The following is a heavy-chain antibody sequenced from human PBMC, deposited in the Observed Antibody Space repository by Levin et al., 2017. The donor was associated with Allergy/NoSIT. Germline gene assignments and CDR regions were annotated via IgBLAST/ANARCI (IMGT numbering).Heavy chain of an antibody. Sequence: SCAVSGFTFSTYWMNWVRQAPGKGLEWVANINQDGSEKYYVDSVKGRFTISRDNVKNSLYLQLDSLRAEDTAVYYCAGQNCGGDCSLDYWGQGTLVTVSA. CDR1: GFTFSTYW. D-gene: IGHD2-21*02. V-gene: IGHV3-7*01. CDR2: INQDGSEK. J-gene: IGHJ4*02. CDR3: AGQNCGGDCSLDY.